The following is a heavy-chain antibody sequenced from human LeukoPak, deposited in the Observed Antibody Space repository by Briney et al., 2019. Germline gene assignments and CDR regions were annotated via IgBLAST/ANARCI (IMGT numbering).Heavy chain of an antibody. D-gene: IGHD3-16*02. Sequence: GGSLRLSCAASGFTFSSYGMHWVRQAPGKGLEWVAFIRYDGSNKYYADSVKGRFTISRDNSKNTLYLQTNSLRAEDTAVYYCAKDDYDYVWGSYRSYFDYWGQGTLVTVSS. CDR2: IRYDGSNK. CDR3: AKDDYDYVWGSYRSYFDY. J-gene: IGHJ4*02. V-gene: IGHV3-30*02. CDR1: GFTFSSYG.